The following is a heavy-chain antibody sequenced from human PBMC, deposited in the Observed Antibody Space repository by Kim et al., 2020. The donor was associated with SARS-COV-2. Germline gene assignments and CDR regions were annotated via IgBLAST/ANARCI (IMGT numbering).Heavy chain of an antibody. Sequence: GGSLRLSCAASGFTFSSYGMHWVRQAPGKGLEWVAVIWYDGSNKYYADSVKGRFTISRDNSKNTLYLQMNSLRAEDTAVYYCARERWGGSGTPVDYYGMDVWGQGTTVTVSS. CDR1: GFTFSSYG. CDR2: IWYDGSNK. J-gene: IGHJ6*02. V-gene: IGHV3-33*01. D-gene: IGHD3-10*01. CDR3: ARERWGGSGTPVDYYGMDV.